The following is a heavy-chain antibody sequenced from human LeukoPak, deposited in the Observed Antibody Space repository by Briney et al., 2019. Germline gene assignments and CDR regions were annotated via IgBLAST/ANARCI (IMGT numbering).Heavy chain of an antibody. CDR3: AKSRIVGATWGARLDF. CDR2: ISGSGGST. CDR1: GFTFGSYA. V-gene: IGHV3-23*01. J-gene: IGHJ4*02. D-gene: IGHD1-26*01. Sequence: PGGSLRLSCAASGFTFGSYAMSWVRQAPGKGLEWVSVISGSGGSTYYADSVKGRFTISRDNSKNTLYLQMNSLRAEDTAVYYCAKSRIVGATWGARLDFWGQGTLVTVSS.